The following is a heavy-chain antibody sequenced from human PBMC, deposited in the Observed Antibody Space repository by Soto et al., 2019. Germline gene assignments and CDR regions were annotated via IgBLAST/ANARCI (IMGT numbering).Heavy chain of an antibody. CDR2: IIPIFGTA. CDR3: ASSVVDDFWSGYYNWFDP. Sequence: QVQLVQSGAEVKKPGSSVKVSCKASGGTFSSYAISWVRQAPGQGLEWMGGIIPIFGTANYAQKFQGRVTITADESTSTAYVELSSLRSEDTAVYYCASSVVDDFWSGYYNWFDPWGQGTLVTVSS. V-gene: IGHV1-69*01. D-gene: IGHD3-3*01. J-gene: IGHJ5*02. CDR1: GGTFSSYA.